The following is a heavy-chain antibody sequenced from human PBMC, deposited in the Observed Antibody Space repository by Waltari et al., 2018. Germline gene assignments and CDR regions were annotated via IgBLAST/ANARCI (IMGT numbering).Heavy chain of an antibody. CDR1: GFTFNTYT. V-gene: IGHV3-21*01. Sequence: EVQLVESGGGLVKPGGSLRLSCAASGFTFNTYTMNWVRQAPGKGLECVSSISSTSSYIYYADSGKGRFTIARDNAKNSLYLQMNSLRGEDTAVYYCAKDRISTSYYYYYHMDVWGQGTTVTVSS. CDR2: ISSTSSYI. CDR3: AKDRISTSYYYYYHMDV. D-gene: IGHD3-16*01. J-gene: IGHJ6*02.